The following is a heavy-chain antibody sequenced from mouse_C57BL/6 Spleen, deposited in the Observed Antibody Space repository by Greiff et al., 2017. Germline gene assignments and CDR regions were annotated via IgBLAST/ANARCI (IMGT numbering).Heavy chain of an antibody. CDR2: ISDGGSYT. D-gene: IGHD1-1*01. J-gene: IGHJ4*01. Sequence: EVKLVESGGGLVKPGGSLKLSCAASGFTFSSYAMSWVRQTPEKRLEWVATISDGGSYTYYPDNVKGRITISRDNAKNNLCLPMSNLKSEDTAMYYCARGENFHGRSPKDYWGQGTSVTVSS. CDR1: GFTFSSYA. V-gene: IGHV5-4*03. CDR3: ARGENFHGRSPKDY.